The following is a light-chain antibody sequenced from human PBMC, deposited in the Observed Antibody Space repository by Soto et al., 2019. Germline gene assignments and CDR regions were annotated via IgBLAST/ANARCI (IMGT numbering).Light chain of an antibody. V-gene: IGKV3-20*01. J-gene: IGKJ3*01. CDR3: QQYGSSPFT. CDR2: GAS. Sequence: EIVLTQSPGTLSLSPGERATLSCRASQSVSGSCLAWYQQKPGQAPRLLTYGASSRATGIPDRFSGSGSGTDSTLTIRRLEPEDFEVYYCQQYGSSPFTFGPGTNVDIK. CDR1: QSVSGSC.